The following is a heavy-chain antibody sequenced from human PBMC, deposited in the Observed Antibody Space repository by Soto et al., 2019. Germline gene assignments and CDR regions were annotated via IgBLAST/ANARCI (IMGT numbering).Heavy chain of an antibody. CDR1: GGTFSSYT. CDR2: IIPLFGTT. D-gene: IGHD6-13*01. V-gene: IGHV1-69*13. Sequence: SVEVSCKXSGGTFSSYTIAWVRQAPGQGLEWMGEIIPLFGTTNYVEKFQGRLTITADASTSTAYMELSSLRSEDTAMYYCARDSIAAAGTDYWGQGTLVTVSS. J-gene: IGHJ4*02. CDR3: ARDSIAAAGTDY.